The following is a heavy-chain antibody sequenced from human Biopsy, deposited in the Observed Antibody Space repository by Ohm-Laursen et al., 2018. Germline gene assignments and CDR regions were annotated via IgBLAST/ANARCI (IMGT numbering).Heavy chain of an antibody. J-gene: IGHJ4*02. CDR3: AADADGYYTEFDY. D-gene: IGHD3-3*01. Sequence: SSVKVSCKASGGPSSNYAFSWVRQAPGHGLEWVGRIVPILGHLNYAQRFQGRVSITADKSTTYVYMELSRLTSGGTAVYYCAADADGYYTEFDYWGPGTLVTVSS. CDR1: GGPSSNYA. V-gene: IGHV1-69*04. CDR2: IVPILGHL.